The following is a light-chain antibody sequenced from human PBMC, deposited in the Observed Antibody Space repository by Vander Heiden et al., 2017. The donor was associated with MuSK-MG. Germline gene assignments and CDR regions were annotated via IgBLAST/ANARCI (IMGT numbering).Light chain of an antibody. Sequence: DIQMTQSPSTLSASVGDRVTITCRASQSITTWLAWYQQRPGNAPRLLIYDASTLESGVPSRFSGSGSGTEFTLTISSLQPDDFATYYCQQDDRYPCAFGRGTKLEI. J-gene: IGKJ2*02. CDR2: DAS. CDR3: QQDDRYPCA. V-gene: IGKV1-5*01. CDR1: QSITTW.